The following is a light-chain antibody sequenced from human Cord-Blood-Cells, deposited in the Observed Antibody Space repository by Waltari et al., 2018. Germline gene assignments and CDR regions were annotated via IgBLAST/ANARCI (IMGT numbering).Light chain of an antibody. Sequence: QSALTQPRSVSGSPGQSVTISCTGTSSDVGGYNYVSWYQQHPGKAPKLMINDVSKLPSGVPDRFSGSKSGNTASLTISGLQAEDEADYYCCSYAGSYTYVFGTGTKVTVL. CDR2: DVS. J-gene: IGLJ1*01. V-gene: IGLV2-11*01. CDR1: SSDVGGYNY. CDR3: CSYAGSYTYV.